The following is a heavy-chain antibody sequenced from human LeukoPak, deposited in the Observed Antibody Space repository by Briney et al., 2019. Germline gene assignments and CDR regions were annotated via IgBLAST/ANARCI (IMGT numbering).Heavy chain of an antibody. CDR3: ARVRSDSRFDP. CDR2: INSDGSST. D-gene: IGHD2-21*01. V-gene: IGHV3-74*01. J-gene: IGHJ5*02. CDR1: GFTFSSYW. Sequence: GGSLRLSCAASGFTFSSYWMHWVRQAPGKGLVWVSRINSDGSSTSYADSVKGRFTISRDNAENTLYLQMNSLRAEDTAVYYCARVRSDSRFDPWGQGTLVTVSS.